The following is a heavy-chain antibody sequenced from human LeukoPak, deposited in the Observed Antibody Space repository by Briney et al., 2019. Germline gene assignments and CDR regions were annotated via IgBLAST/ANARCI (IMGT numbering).Heavy chain of an antibody. CDR3: ARGVSGGLDY. CDR2: IIPILGIA. Sequence: SVKVSCKASGGAFSSYAISWVRQAPGQGLEWMGRIIPILGIANYAQKFQGRVTITADKSTSTAYMELSSLRSEDTAVYYCARGVSGGLDYWGQGTLVTVSS. CDR1: GGAFSSYA. V-gene: IGHV1-69*04. J-gene: IGHJ4*02. D-gene: IGHD6-13*01.